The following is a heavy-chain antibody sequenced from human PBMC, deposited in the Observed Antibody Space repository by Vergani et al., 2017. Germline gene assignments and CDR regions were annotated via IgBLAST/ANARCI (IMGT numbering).Heavy chain of an antibody. D-gene: IGHD6-19*01. CDR3: AMSSSGANFDY. J-gene: IGHJ4*02. CDR1: GGSVSSGSYY. Sequence: QVQLQESGPGLVKPSETLSLTCTVSGGSVSSGSYYWSWIRQPPGKGLEWIGYIYYSGSTNYNPSLKSRVTISVDTSKNQFSLKLSSVTAADTAVYYCAMSSSGANFDYWGQGTLVTVSS. CDR2: IYYSGST. V-gene: IGHV4-61*01.